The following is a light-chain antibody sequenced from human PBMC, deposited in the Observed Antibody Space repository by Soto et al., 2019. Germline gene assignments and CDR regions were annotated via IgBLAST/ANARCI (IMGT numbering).Light chain of an antibody. Sequence: DIQMTQSPSSLSASVGDRVTITCRASQSISSYLNWYQQKPGKAPKLLIYAASSLQSGVQSRFSCSGSGTDFTLTISSLPPEDFATYYCQQTDTFGPGTKVDIK. V-gene: IGKV1-39*01. J-gene: IGKJ3*01. CDR2: AAS. CDR1: QSISSY. CDR3: QQTDT.